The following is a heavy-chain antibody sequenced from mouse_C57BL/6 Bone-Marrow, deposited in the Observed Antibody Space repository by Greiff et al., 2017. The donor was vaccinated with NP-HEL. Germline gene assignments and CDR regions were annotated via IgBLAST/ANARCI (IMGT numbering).Heavy chain of an antibody. D-gene: IGHD1-1*01. Sequence: VQLLESGPGLVQPSQSLSITCTVSGFSLTSYGVHWVRQSPGKGLEWLGVIWSGGSTDYNAAFISRLSISKDNSKSQVFFKMNSLQADDTAIYYCARNPYYYGSSYAYYYAMDYWGQGTSVTVSS. CDR1: GFSLTSYG. V-gene: IGHV2-2*01. CDR2: IWSGGST. J-gene: IGHJ4*01. CDR3: ARNPYYYGSSYAYYYAMDY.